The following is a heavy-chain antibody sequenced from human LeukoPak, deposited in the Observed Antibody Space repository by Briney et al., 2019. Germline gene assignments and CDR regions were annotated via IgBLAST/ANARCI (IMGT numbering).Heavy chain of an antibody. CDR3: ARDRGYFDY. D-gene: IGHD3-10*01. V-gene: IGHV3-7*05. Sequence: PGGSLRLSCGASGFTFSEYWMSWVRQAPGKGLEWVANIKQDGSEKYYVDSVKGRFTISRDNAKNSLYLQMNSLRAEDTAVYYCARDRGYFDYWGQGTLVTVSS. CDR2: IKQDGSEK. CDR1: GFTFSEYW. J-gene: IGHJ4*02.